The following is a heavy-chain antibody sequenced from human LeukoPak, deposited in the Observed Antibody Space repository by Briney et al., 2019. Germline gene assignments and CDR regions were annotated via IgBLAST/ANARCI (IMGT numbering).Heavy chain of an antibody. CDR3: ARARVAVAKYYFDY. V-gene: IGHV4-34*01. Sequence: PSETLSLTCAVYGGSFSGYYWSWIRQPPGKGLEWIGEINHSGSTNHNPSLKSRVTISVDTSKNQFSLKLSSVTAADTAVYYCARARVAVAKYYFDYWGQGTLVTVSS. CDR2: INHSGST. D-gene: IGHD6-19*01. CDR1: GGSFSGYY. J-gene: IGHJ4*02.